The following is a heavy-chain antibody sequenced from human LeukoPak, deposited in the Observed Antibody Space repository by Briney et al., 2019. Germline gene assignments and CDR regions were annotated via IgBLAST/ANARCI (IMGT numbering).Heavy chain of an antibody. CDR3: ARTKSGWYYSDY. V-gene: IGHV4-59*08. CDR2: VYYSGTA. Sequence: SETPSLTCTVSGGSMRSYYWSWIRQPPGKGLELIGYVYYSGTANYNPSLESRVTILVDTSKNQFSLNLSSVTAADTAVYYCARTKSGWYYSDYWGQGTLVSVSS. J-gene: IGHJ4*02. D-gene: IGHD6-19*01. CDR1: GGSMRSYY.